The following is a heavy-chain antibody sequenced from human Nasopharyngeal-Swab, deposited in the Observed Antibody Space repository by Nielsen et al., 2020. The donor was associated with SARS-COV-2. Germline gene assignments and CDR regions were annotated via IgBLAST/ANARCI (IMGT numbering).Heavy chain of an antibody. CDR1: GFTFGDYA. J-gene: IGHJ4*02. V-gene: IGHV3-49*03. Sequence: GESLKISCPASGFTFGDYAMSWFRQAPGKGLEWVGFIRSKAYGGTTEYAASVKGRFTISRDDSKSIAYLQMNSLKTEDTAVYYCTRDHKNYGVGGGYWGQGTLVTVSS. CDR3: TRDHKNYGVGGGY. D-gene: IGHD4-17*01. CDR2: IRSKAYGGTT.